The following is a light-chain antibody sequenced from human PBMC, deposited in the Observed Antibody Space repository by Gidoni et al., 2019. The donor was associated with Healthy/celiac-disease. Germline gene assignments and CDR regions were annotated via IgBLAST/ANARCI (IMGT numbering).Light chain of an antibody. CDR3: QQSYSTLMCS. V-gene: IGKV1-39*01. J-gene: IGKJ2*04. CDR2: AAS. Sequence: DIQMTQSPSSLSASVGDRVTITCRASQSISSYLNWYQQKPGKAPTILIYAASSLQSGVPSRFSGSGSGTDFTLTISSLQPEDFATYYCQQSYSTLMCSFGQGTKLEIK. CDR1: QSISSY.